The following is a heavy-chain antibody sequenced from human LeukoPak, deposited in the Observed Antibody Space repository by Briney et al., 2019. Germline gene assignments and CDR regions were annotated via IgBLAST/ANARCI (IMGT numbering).Heavy chain of an antibody. Sequence: GGSLRLSCAASGFTFSSCNMNWVRQAPGKGLEWVSFISTSSSYIYYADSVKGRFTISRDNAKNSLYLQMNSLRAEDTAVYYCARAADSSGYLLAYFDYWGQGTLVTVSS. CDR1: GFTFSSCN. CDR2: ISTSSSYI. J-gene: IGHJ4*02. V-gene: IGHV3-21*01. CDR3: ARAADSSGYLLAYFDY. D-gene: IGHD3-22*01.